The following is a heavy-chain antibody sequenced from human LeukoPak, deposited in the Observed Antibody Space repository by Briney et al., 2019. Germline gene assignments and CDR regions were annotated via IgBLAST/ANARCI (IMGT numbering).Heavy chain of an antibody. J-gene: IGHJ4*02. Sequence: SETLSLTCSVSGDSISSSSYYWGWIRQPPGKGLEWIGSIYYSGSTYYNPSLKSRVTISVDTSKTQFSLKLSSVTAADTAVYYCARQRPYYYGSGRILDYWGQGTLVTVSS. CDR3: ARQRPYYYGSGRILDY. CDR2: IYYSGST. CDR1: GDSISSSSYY. D-gene: IGHD3-10*01. V-gene: IGHV4-39*01.